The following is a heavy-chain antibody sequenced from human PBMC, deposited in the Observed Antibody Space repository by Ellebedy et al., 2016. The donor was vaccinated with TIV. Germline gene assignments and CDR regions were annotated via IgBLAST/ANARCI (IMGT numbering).Heavy chain of an antibody. Sequence: SGPTLVXPTQTLTLTCTFSGSSLTTSGVGVGWIRQPPGKTLEWLAIIYWDDDKRYIPSLKTRLTITKDTSKNQVLLTITNMDPVDTATYYCALRRLEAAVNWGQGTLVTVSS. D-gene: IGHD6-25*01. CDR3: ALRRLEAAVN. J-gene: IGHJ4*02. CDR1: GSSLTTSGVG. V-gene: IGHV2-5*02. CDR2: IYWDDDK.